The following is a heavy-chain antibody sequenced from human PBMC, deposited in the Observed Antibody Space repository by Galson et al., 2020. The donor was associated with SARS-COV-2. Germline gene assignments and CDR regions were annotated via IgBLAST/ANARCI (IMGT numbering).Heavy chain of an antibody. J-gene: IGHJ4*02. CDR1: GFSFSTYG. V-gene: IGHV3-30*03. CDR3: TTDANQWWLVGYSDN. Sequence: GGSLRLSCAVSGFSFSTYGFHWVRQAPGKGLEWVAVISYDDIKYYTDSVKGRFTISRDNSKNTLALQMDSLRGDDTAMYYCTTDANQWWLVGYSDNWGQGTPVTVSS. CDR2: ISYDDIK. D-gene: IGHD6-19*01.